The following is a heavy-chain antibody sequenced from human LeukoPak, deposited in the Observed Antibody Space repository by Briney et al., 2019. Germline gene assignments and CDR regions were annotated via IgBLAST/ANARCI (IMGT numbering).Heavy chain of an antibody. CDR3: ARALREPYFDWLLDY. Sequence: GGSLRLPCAASGFTFSSYAMHWDRQAPGKGLEWVAVISYDGSNKYYADSVKGRFTISRDNSKNTLYLQMNSLRAEDTAVYYCARALREPYFDWLLDYWGQGTLVTVSS. V-gene: IGHV3-30*04. J-gene: IGHJ4*02. CDR2: ISYDGSNK. D-gene: IGHD3-9*01. CDR1: GFTFSSYA.